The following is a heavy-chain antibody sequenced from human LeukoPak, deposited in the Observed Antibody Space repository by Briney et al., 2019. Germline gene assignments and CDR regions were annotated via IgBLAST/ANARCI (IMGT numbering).Heavy chain of an antibody. D-gene: IGHD4-17*01. Sequence: SETLPLTCTVSGGSISGSYWSWIREPPGKGLEWIAYMYNSGSTNYNPSLKSRVTISIDTSKNQFSLKLSSLTAADTAIYYCARGIESYGDYGYWGQGILVTVSS. V-gene: IGHV4-59*01. CDR2: MYNSGST. CDR3: ARGIESYGDYGY. J-gene: IGHJ4*02. CDR1: GGSISGSY.